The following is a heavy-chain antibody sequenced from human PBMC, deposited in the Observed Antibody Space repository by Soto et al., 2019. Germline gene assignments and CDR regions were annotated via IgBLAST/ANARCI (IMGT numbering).Heavy chain of an antibody. CDR2: INPRTGST. CDR3: ARDGGLLTASWHYDL. Sequence: QVQLVQSGADVKKPGTSVKVSCKAAGYSFTNYCMYWVRQAPGQGLEWMGMINPRTGSTRYAQKFQDRVTLTRDTSTTTVDMELSKLISDDTAVYYCARDGGLLTASWHYDLWGPGTLVTVSS. V-gene: IGHV1-46*01. J-gene: IGHJ2*01. CDR1: GYSFTNYC. D-gene: IGHD2-15*01.